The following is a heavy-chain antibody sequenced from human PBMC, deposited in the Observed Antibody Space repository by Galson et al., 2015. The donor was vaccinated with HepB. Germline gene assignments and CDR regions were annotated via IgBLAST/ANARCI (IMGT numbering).Heavy chain of an antibody. J-gene: IGHJ6*02. CDR1: GYTFTGYY. Sequence: SVKVSCKASGYTFTGYYMHWVRQAPGQGLEWMGWINPNSGGTNYAQKFQGWVTMTRDTSISTAYMELSRLRSDDTAVYYCARSWSIAAAGYYGMDVWGQGTTVTVSS. CDR3: ARSWSIAAAGYYGMDV. D-gene: IGHD6-13*01. V-gene: IGHV1-2*04. CDR2: INPNSGGT.